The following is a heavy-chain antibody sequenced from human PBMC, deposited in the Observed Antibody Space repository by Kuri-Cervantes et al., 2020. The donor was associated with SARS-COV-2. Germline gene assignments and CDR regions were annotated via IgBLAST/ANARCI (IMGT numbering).Heavy chain of an antibody. J-gene: IGHJ4*02. Sequence: GGSLRLSCATSGFTFGNYFMHWVRQRPGKGLEWVSLISWDGGSTYYADSVKGRFTISRDNSKDSLFLQMNSLRSEDTAFYYCSSRGSQREWYYWGQGTLVTVSS. CDR2: ISWDGGST. V-gene: IGHV3-43*01. D-gene: IGHD3-16*01. CDR1: GFTFGNYF. CDR3: SSRGSQREWYY.